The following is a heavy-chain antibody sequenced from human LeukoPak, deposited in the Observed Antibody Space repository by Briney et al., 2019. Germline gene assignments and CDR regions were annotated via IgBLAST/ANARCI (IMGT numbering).Heavy chain of an antibody. Sequence: GSLRLSCAASGFTFSSYSMNWVRQAPGKGLEWGSSISSSSSYIYYADSVEGRFTISRDNAKNSLYLQMNSLRAEDTAVYYCARCCSSTSCYGRYYMDVWGKGTTVTVSS. CDR3: ARCCSSTSCYGRYYMDV. J-gene: IGHJ6*03. CDR1: GFTFSSYS. CDR2: ISSSSSYI. D-gene: IGHD2-2*01. V-gene: IGHV3-21*01.